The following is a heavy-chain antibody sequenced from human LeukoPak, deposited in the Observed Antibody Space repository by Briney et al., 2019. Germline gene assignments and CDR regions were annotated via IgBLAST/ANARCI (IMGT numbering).Heavy chain of an antibody. D-gene: IGHD3-9*01. CDR1: GFTFSNAW. CDR3: TTDYDVLPLQD. V-gene: IGHV3-15*01. CDR2: IKSKTDGGTS. J-gene: IGHJ4*02. Sequence: GGSLRLSCAASGFTFSNAWMSWVRQAPGKGLEWVGRIKSKTDGGTSACAAPVKGRFTISRDDSKNTLHLQMNSPKTEDTAVYYCTTDYDVLPLQDWGQGTLVTVSS.